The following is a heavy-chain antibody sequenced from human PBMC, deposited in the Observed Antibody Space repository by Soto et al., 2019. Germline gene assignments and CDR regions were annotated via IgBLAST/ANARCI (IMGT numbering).Heavy chain of an antibody. CDR2: INAGNGNT. CDR3: ASSRITMVPYGMDV. D-gene: IGHD3-10*01. Sequence: QVQLVQSGAEVKKPGASVKDSCKASGYTFTSYAMHWVRQAPGQRLEWMGWINAGNGNTKYSQKFQGRVTITRDTAASTAYMELSSLRSEDTAVYYCASSRITMVPYGMDVWGQGTTVTVSS. V-gene: IGHV1-3*01. CDR1: GYTFTSYA. J-gene: IGHJ6*02.